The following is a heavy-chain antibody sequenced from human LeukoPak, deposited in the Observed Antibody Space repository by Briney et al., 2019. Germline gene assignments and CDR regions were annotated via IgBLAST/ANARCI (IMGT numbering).Heavy chain of an antibody. J-gene: IGHJ6*02. Sequence: RGSLRLSCAASGFTVSSNYMSWVRQAPGKGLEWVSGISGSGGSTYYADSVKGRFTISRGNSKNTLYLQMNSLRAEDTAVYYCAKGGSYYGKNYYYYGMDVWGQGTTVTVSS. CDR2: ISGSGGST. CDR3: AKGGSYYGKNYYYYGMDV. D-gene: IGHD1-26*01. V-gene: IGHV3-23*01. CDR1: GFTVSSNY.